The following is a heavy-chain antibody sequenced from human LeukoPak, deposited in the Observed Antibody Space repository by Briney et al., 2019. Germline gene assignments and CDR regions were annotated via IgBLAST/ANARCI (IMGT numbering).Heavy chain of an antibody. CDR3: AGAVDYDSSGYWR. D-gene: IGHD3-22*01. CDR1: GGSISSGGYY. CDR2: IYYSGST. J-gene: IGHJ4*02. V-gene: IGHV4-31*03. Sequence: PSETLSLTCTVSGGSISSGGYYWSWIRQHPGKGLEWIGYIYYSGSTYYNPSLKSRVTISVDTSKNQFSLKLSSVTAADTAVYYCAGAVDYDSSGYWRWGQGTLVTVSS.